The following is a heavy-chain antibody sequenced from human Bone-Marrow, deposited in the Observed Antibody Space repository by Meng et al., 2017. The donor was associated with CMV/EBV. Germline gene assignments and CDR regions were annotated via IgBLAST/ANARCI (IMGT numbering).Heavy chain of an antibody. D-gene: IGHD1-26*01. CDR1: GFTFDDYA. CDR2: ISWNNGSI. CDR3: AKGSRGELPTYFDY. J-gene: IGHJ4*02. Sequence: SLKISCAASGFTFDDYAMHWVRQAPGEGLEWVSGISWNNGSIGYADSVKGRFTISRDNAKNSLYLQMNSLRAEDTALYYCAKGSRGELPTYFDYWGQGTLVTVSS. V-gene: IGHV3-9*01.